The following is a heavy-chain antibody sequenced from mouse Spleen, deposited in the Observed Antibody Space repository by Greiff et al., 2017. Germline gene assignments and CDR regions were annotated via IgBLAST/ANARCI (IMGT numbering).Heavy chain of an antibody. CDR1: GYAFSSYW. J-gene: IGHJ4*01. CDR3: ARGGPLSRAMDY. V-gene: IGHV1-80*01. Sequence: QVQLQQSGAELVKPGASVKISCKASGYAFSSYWMNWVKQRPGKGLEWIGQIYPGDGDTNYNGKFKGKATLTADKSSSTAYMQLSSLTSEDSAVYFCARGGPLSRAMDYWGQGTSVTVSS. D-gene: IGHD2-3*01. CDR2: IYPGDGDT.